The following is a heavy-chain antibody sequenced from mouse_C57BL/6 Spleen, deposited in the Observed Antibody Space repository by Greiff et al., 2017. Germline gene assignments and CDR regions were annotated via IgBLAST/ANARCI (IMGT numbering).Heavy chain of an antibody. CDR3: ANGDYDGFAY. V-gene: IGHV1-15*01. CDR1: GYTFTDYE. J-gene: IGHJ3*01. CDR2: IDPETGGT. D-gene: IGHD2-4*01. Sequence: QVQLKQSGAELVRPGASVTLSCKASGYTFTDYEMHWVKQTPVHGLEWIGAIDPETGGTAYNQKFKGKATLTADKSSSTAYMELRGLTSEDSAVYYCANGDYDGFAYWGQGTLVSVAA.